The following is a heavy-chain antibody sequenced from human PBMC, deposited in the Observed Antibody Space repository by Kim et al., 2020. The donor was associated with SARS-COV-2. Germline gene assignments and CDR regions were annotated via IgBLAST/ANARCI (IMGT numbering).Heavy chain of an antibody. Sequence: SETLSLTCAVYGGSFSGYYWSWIRQPPGKGLEWIGEINHSGSTNYNPSLKSRVTISVDTSKNQFSLKLSSVTAADTAVYYCARGQFKTHTLYYYYYGMDVWGQGTTVTVSS. CDR3: ARGQFKTHTLYYYYYGMDV. J-gene: IGHJ6*02. CDR2: INHSGST. CDR1: GGSFSGYY. V-gene: IGHV4-34*01.